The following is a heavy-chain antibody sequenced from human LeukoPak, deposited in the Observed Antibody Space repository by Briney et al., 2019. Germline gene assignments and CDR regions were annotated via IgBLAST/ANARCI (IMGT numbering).Heavy chain of an antibody. V-gene: IGHV4-59*08. D-gene: IGHD3-10*01. J-gene: IGHJ4*02. CDR2: IYYSEST. Sequence: SETLSLTCTVSGGSISSYYWSWIRQPPGKGLEWIGYIYYSESTNYNPSLKSRVTISVDTSKNQFSLKLSSVTAADTAVYYCARLNYYGSGSYDWGQGTLVTVSS. CDR1: GGSISSYY. CDR3: ARLNYYGSGSYD.